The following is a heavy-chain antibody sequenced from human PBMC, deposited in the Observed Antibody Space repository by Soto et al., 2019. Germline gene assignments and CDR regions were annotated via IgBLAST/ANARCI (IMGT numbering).Heavy chain of an antibody. J-gene: IGHJ5*02. CDR3: ARGYCSSTSCYRFMVWFDP. CDR2: INPSGGST. D-gene: IGHD2-2*01. V-gene: IGHV1-46*03. CDR1: GYTFTSYY. Sequence: GASVKVSCKASGYTFTSYYMHWVRQAPGQGLEWMGIINPSGGSTSYAQKFQGRVTMTRDTSTSTVYMELSSLRSEDTAVYYCARGYCSSTSCYRFMVWFDPWGQGTLVTVSS.